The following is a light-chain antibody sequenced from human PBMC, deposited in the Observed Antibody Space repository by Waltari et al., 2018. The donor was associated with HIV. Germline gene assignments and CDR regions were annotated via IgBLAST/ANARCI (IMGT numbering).Light chain of an antibody. CDR2: DVS. Sequence: QSALTQPRSVSGSPGQSVTISCTGTNSDVGAYKYVSWYQQHRGKAPKLMIYDVSKRASGVPDRFSGSKSGDTACLTISGLQAEDEGDYYCCSYATRYTWVFGGGTKLTVL. CDR3: CSYATRYTWV. CDR1: NSDVGAYKY. V-gene: IGLV2-11*01. J-gene: IGLJ3*02.